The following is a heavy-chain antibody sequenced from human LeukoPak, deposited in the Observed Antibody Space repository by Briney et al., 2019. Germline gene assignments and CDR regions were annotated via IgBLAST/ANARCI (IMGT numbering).Heavy chain of an antibody. V-gene: IGHV1-8*03. CDR3: ARGGGVTYCTNGVCHSDY. Sequence: GASVKVSCKASGYTFTSYDINWVRQATGQGLEWMGWMHPNSGNTGYAQKFQGRVTITRNTSISTAYMELSSLRSEDTAVYYCARGGGVTYCTNGVCHSDYWGQGTLVTVSS. CDR2: MHPNSGNT. CDR1: GYTFTSYD. D-gene: IGHD2-8*01. J-gene: IGHJ4*02.